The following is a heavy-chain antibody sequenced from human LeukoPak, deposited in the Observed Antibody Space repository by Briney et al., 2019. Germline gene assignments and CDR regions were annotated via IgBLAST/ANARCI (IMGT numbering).Heavy chain of an antibody. D-gene: IGHD3-10*01. CDR2: IYYSGST. CDR3: ARVWFGASDDVNWFDP. J-gene: IGHJ5*02. Sequence: PSGTLSLTCTVSGGSISSYYWSWIRQPPGKGLEWIGYIYYSGSTNYNPSLKSRVTISVDTSKNQFSLKLSSVTAADTAVYYCARVWFGASDDVNWFDPWGQGTLVTVSS. V-gene: IGHV4-59*01. CDR1: GGSISSYY.